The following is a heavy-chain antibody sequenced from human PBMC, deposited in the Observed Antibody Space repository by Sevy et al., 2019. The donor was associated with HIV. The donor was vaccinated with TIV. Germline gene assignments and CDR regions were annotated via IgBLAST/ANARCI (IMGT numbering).Heavy chain of an antibody. CDR1: GFTFSDFY. CDR3: ARDRRNYAGQYFDY. Sequence: GGSLRLSCEVSGFTFSDFYMSWIRQAPGKGLEWVSDISSGSTYTKSADSVKGRFTISRDNAKNSLYLQMNSLRVEDTAEYYCARDRRNYAGQYFDYWGQGTLVTVSS. V-gene: IGHV3-11*06. D-gene: IGHD1-7*01. CDR2: ISSGSTYT. J-gene: IGHJ4*02.